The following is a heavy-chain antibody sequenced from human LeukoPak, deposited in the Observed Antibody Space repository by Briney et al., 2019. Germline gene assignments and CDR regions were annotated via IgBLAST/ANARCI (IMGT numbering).Heavy chain of an antibody. J-gene: IGHJ4*02. Sequence: SVKVSCKASGGTFSSHAISWVRQAPGQGLEWMGGITPMFGTANYAQKFQGRVTITADEPTSTAYMELSSLRSEDTAVYYCVRDGSYYDSSGYYYLHWGQGTLVTVSS. V-gene: IGHV1-69*13. CDR1: GGTFSSHA. D-gene: IGHD3-22*01. CDR3: VRDGSYYDSSGYYYLH. CDR2: ITPMFGTA.